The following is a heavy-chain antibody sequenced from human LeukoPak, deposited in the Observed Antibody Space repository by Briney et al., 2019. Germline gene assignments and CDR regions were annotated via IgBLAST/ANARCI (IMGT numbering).Heavy chain of an antibody. CDR1: GGSISTSY. J-gene: IGHJ4*02. D-gene: IGHD6-6*01. Sequence: SETLSLTCTVSGGSISTSYWSWLRQSPGKGLEWIGYIYYSGSTNYNPSLKSRVTISVDTSKNQFSLKLSSVTAADTAVYYCARGLRQLVRSWHYWGQGTLVTVSS. CDR2: IYYSGST. CDR3: ARGLRQLVRSWHY. V-gene: IGHV4-59*12.